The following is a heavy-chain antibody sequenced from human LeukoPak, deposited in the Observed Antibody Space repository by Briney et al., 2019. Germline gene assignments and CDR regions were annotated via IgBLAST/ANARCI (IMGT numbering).Heavy chain of an antibody. V-gene: IGHV3-48*01. J-gene: IGHJ3*02. CDR1: GFTFSTYS. CDR2: ISRDNVI. CDR3: ARERDDGFDI. Sequence: GGSLRLSCAVSGFTFSTYSMNWVRQAPGKGLEWVSYISRDNVIHYADSVKGRFTISRDNAKNSLYLQMHSLRAEDTAVYYCARERDDGFDIWGQGTMVTVSS.